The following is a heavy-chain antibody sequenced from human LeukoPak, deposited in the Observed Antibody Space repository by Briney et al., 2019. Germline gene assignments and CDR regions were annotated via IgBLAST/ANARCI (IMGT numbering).Heavy chain of an antibody. J-gene: IGHJ6*03. V-gene: IGHV1-2*02. CDR3: SRGFGSDYYYMDV. Sequence: ASVKVSCKASGFTFTAYYMHWVRQAPGQRLEWMGWINPNRGGTNYAQKFQGRVIMTWDTSISTASMELSRLRSDDTAVYYCSRGFGSDYYYMDVWGKGTTVTVSS. CDR2: INPNRGGT. CDR1: GFTFTAYY. D-gene: IGHD3-10*01.